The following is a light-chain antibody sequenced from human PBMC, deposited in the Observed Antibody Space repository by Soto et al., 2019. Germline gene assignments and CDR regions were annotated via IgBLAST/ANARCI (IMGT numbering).Light chain of an antibody. CDR2: EVS. J-gene: IGLJ2*01. CDR3: SAYTTSNTLV. V-gene: IGLV2-14*01. CDR1: SSDVGAYTY. Sequence: QSVLTQPASVSGSPGQSITISCTGTSSDVGAYTYVSWYQHHPGKAPKLMIFEVSDRTSGVSNRFSGSKSGNTASLTISGLQAEDEADYYGSAYTTSNTLVFGGGTKVTVL.